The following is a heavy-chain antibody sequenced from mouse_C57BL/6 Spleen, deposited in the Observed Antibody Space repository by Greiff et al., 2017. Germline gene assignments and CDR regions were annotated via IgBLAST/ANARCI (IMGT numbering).Heavy chain of an antibody. Sequence: QVQLQQPGAELVLPGASVTLSCKASGYTFTSYWMHWVKQRPGQGLEWIGEIDPSDRYTNYNQKLKGKSTLTVDKSSSTAYMQLSRLTSEDSAVYYCARGRENYESLYAMDYWGQGTSVTVAS. V-gene: IGHV1-69*01. CDR3: ARGRENYESLYAMDY. J-gene: IGHJ4*01. CDR2: IDPSDRYT. D-gene: IGHD2-4*01. CDR1: GYTFTSYW.